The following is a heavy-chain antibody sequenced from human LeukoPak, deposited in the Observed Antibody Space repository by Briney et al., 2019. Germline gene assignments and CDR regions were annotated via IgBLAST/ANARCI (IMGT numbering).Heavy chain of an antibody. J-gene: IGHJ4*02. D-gene: IGHD2-15*01. Sequence: ASVTVSCKASGYTFTGYYMHWVRQAPGQGLEWMGWINPNSGGTNYAQKFQGRVTMTRDTSISTAYMELSRLRSDDTAVYYCARMSKGYCSGGSCYSGDYWGQGTLVTVSS. V-gene: IGHV1-2*02. CDR2: INPNSGGT. CDR3: ARMSKGYCSGGSCYSGDY. CDR1: GYTFTGYY.